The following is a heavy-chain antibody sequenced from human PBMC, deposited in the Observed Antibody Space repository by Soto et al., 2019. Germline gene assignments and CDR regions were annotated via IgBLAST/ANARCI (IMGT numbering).Heavy chain of an antibody. V-gene: IGHV3-48*02. CDR2: ISSSSSTI. Sequence: PRGSLKLSCAASGFTFSSYSMNWVRQAPGKGLEWVSYISSSSSTIYYADSVKGRFTISRDNAKNSLYLQMNSLRDEDTAVYYYASERPCGMDVSDQGIAVTVSS. CDR3: ASERPCGMDV. D-gene: IGHD1-1*01. J-gene: IGHJ6*02. CDR1: GFTFSSYS.